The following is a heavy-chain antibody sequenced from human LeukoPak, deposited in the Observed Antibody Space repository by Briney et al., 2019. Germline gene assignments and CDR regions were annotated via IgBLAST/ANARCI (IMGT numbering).Heavy chain of an antibody. CDR2: IKSDGKT. J-gene: IGHJ4*02. V-gene: IGHV3-74*01. CDR1: GFTFSSYW. Sequence: GGSLRLSCAASGFTFSSYWMHWARQAPGKGLVWVSRIKSDGKTNYADSVTGRFTISRDNAENSLFLQMNSLRADDTGVYYCARAREAPANVFPDHWGQGVVVTVSS. CDR3: ARAREAPANVFPDH. D-gene: IGHD2-15*01.